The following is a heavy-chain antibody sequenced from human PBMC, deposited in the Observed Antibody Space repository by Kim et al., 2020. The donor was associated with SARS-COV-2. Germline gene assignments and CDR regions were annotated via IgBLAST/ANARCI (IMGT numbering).Heavy chain of an antibody. CDR2: IYWDDDK. V-gene: IGHV2-5*02. D-gene: IGHD6-19*01. Sequence: SGPTLVKPTQTLTLTCTFSGFSLSTSGVGVGWIRQPPGKALEWLALIYWDDDKRYSPSLKSRLTITKDNSKNQVVLTMTNMDPVDTATYYCAHRPSGGYRGSFGYCGQRTLVTVSS. CDR1: GFSLSTSGVG. J-gene: IGHJ4*02. CDR3: AHRPSGGYRGSFGY.